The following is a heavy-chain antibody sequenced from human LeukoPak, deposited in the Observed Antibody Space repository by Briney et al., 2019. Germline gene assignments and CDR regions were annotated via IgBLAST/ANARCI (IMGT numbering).Heavy chain of an antibody. Sequence: TGGSLRLSCAASGFTFSSYAMSPVRQAPGKGLEWVSAISGSGGSTYYADSVKGRFTISRDNSRHTLYLQMSSLIAEDMAVYYCAKGPDLYCYGSGSYGYYFEYWGQGTLVTVSS. V-gene: IGHV3-23*01. CDR1: GFTFSSYA. D-gene: IGHD3-10*01. CDR2: ISGSGGST. J-gene: IGHJ4*02. CDR3: AKGPDLYCYGSGSYGYYFEY.